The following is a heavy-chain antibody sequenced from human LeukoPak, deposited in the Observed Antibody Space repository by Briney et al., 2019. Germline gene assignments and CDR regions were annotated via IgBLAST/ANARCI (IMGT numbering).Heavy chain of an antibody. V-gene: IGHV4-39*01. CDR1: GGSISSSSYY. Sequence: KPSETLSLTCSVSGGSISSSSYYWGWIRRHPGKGLEWIGNIYYSGSTYYNPSLKSRVTISVDTSKNQFSLKLSSVTAADTAVYYCAITWFGDQRGNYWGQGTLVTVSS. CDR3: AITWFGDQRGNY. D-gene: IGHD3-10*01. J-gene: IGHJ4*02. CDR2: IYYSGST.